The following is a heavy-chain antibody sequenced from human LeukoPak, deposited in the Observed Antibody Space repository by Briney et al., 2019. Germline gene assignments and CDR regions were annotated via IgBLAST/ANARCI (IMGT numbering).Heavy chain of an antibody. D-gene: IGHD4-23*01. J-gene: IGHJ4*02. CDR3: ARDRLRWPKIDY. CDR2: ISYSGST. V-gene: IGHV4-59*12. CDR1: GGSISSYY. Sequence: SETLSLTCTVSGGSISSYYWSWIRQPPGKGLEWIAYISYSGSTNYNPSLKSRVTISVDTSKNQFSLKLNSVTAADTAVYYCARDRLRWPKIDYWGQGTLVTVSS.